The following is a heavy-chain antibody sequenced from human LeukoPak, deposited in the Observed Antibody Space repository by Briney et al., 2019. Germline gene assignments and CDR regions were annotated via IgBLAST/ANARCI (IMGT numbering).Heavy chain of an antibody. CDR3: AKDISLLPSDAFDI. J-gene: IGHJ3*02. V-gene: IGHV3-9*03. CDR2: ISWNSGSI. Sequence: GGSLRLSCTASGFKFDDYAMHWVRQAPGKGLEWVSGISWNSGSIGYADSVKGRFTISRDNAKNSLYLQMNSLRAEDMALYYCAKDISLLPSDAFDIWGQGTMVTVSS. CDR1: GFKFDDYA. D-gene: IGHD2-2*01.